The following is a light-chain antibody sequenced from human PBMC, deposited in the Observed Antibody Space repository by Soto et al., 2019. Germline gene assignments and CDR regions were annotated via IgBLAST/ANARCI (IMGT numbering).Light chain of an antibody. CDR3: QQYGASPFT. J-gene: IGKJ3*01. CDR1: ESVYINS. Sequence: EIVLTQSPGTLSLSPGESATLSCKASESVYINSFAWYYQKPGQPPRLLIYGASTRATCIPDRVSGSGSGTDFVLSINRLEVEDSGMDYCQQYGASPFTFGPGARVDIK. CDR2: GAS. V-gene: IGKV3-20*01.